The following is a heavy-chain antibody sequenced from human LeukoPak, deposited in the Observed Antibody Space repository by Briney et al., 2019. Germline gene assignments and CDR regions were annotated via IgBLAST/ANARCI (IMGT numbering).Heavy chain of an antibody. J-gene: IGHJ5*02. V-gene: IGHV1-18*01. CDR1: GDAFTHDA. Sequence: ASVTVSCKTSGDAFTHDAINWVRQAPGQGPEWMGWISTYNGNTNYAEKFRNRFTMTTDTSTTTTFMELRSLRSDDTAIYHCAASNWKQSYTWSDRWSEGSLLTVSP. D-gene: IGHD1-1*01. CDR3: AASNWKQSYTWSDR. CDR2: ISTYNGNT.